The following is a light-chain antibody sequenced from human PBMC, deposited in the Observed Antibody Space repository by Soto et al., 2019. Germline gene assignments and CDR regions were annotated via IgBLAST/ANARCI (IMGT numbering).Light chain of an antibody. CDR3: QVRDVWPS. Sequence: IVLTQSPVTPALSPGESAVLSCRASQSVSTSLAWYQHKPGQAPRLFIYDASKRAPGIPARITGSGSGTDFTLTISSLEPEDIAVYYCQVRDVWPSFGQGTKVEIK. J-gene: IGKJ1*01. CDR1: QSVSTS. V-gene: IGKV3-11*01. CDR2: DAS.